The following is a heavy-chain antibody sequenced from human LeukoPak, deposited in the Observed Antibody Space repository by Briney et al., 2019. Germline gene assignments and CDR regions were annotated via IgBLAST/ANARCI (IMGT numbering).Heavy chain of an antibody. Sequence: ASVKVSCKASVYTFSNYGITWVRQAPGQGLEWMGWISAYSGKTNSAQKLQGRVTFTTDTSTRTAYMELRSLRFDDTAVYYCVRLTAYSGYVLMGFEYWGQGTLVTVSS. J-gene: IGHJ4*02. V-gene: IGHV1-18*01. CDR3: VRLTAYSGYVLMGFEY. D-gene: IGHD5-12*01. CDR1: VYTFSNYG. CDR2: ISAYSGKT.